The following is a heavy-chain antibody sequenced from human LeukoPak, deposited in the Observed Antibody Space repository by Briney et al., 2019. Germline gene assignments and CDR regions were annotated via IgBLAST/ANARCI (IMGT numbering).Heavy chain of an antibody. V-gene: IGHV4-34*01. Sequence: SETLSLTWAVYGGSFSGYYWSWIRQPPGKGLEWIGEINHSGSTNYNPSLKSRVTISVDTSKNQFSLKLSSVTAADTAVYYCARRMKRITMIVVVIPRLVFDYWGQGTLVTVSS. CDR2: INHSGST. CDR1: GGSFSGYY. J-gene: IGHJ4*02. D-gene: IGHD3-22*01. CDR3: ARRMKRITMIVVVIPRLVFDY.